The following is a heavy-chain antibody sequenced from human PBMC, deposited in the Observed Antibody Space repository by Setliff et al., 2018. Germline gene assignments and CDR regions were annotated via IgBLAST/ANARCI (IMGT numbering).Heavy chain of an antibody. CDR1: GGSISSGGYY. CDR2: IYYSGST. D-gene: IGHD2-2*01. Sequence: PSETLSLTCTVSGGSISSGGYYWSWIRQHPGKGLEWIGYIYYSGSTYYNPSLKSRVTISVDTSKNQFSLKLSSVTAADTAVHYCARVARVVLSRNAFDIWGQGTMVTVSS. CDR3: ARVARVVLSRNAFDI. J-gene: IGHJ3*02. V-gene: IGHV4-31*03.